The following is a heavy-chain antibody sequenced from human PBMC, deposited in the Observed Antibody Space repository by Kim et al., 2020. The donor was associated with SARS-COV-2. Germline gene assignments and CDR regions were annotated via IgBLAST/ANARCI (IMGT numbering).Heavy chain of an antibody. J-gene: IGHJ6*02. CDR2: STK. Sequence: STKTSAHSLKGRFTLSRDSATNTLYLQMNSLRAEDTAVYYCEGYYFGMYVWGQGTTVTVSS. V-gene: IGHV3-74*01. CDR3: EGYYFGMYV.